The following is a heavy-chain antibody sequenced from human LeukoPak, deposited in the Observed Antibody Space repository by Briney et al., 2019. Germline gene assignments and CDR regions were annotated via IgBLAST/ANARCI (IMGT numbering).Heavy chain of an antibody. Sequence: GGSLRLSCTASGFTFGDYAMSWVRQAPGKGLEWVSVIYSGGSTYYADSVKGRFTISRDNSKNTLYLQMNSLRAEDTAVYYCARDSYYYYMDVWGKGTTVTISS. CDR2: IYSGGST. V-gene: IGHV3-66*01. J-gene: IGHJ6*03. CDR3: ARDSYYYYMDV. CDR1: GFTFGDYA.